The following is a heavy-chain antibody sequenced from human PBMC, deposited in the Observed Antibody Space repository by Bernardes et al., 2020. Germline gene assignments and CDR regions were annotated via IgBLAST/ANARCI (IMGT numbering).Heavy chain of an antibody. CDR1: GFTFSSYG. D-gene: IGHD4-17*01. CDR3: ARLSPSYGDLY. V-gene: IGHV3-33*01. Sequence: GGSLRLSCAASGFTFSSYGMHWVRQAPGKGLEWVAVIWYDGSNKYYADSVKGRFTISRDNSKNTLYLQMNSLRAEDTAVYYCARLSPSYGDLYWGQGTLVTVSS. CDR2: IWYDGSNK. J-gene: IGHJ4*02.